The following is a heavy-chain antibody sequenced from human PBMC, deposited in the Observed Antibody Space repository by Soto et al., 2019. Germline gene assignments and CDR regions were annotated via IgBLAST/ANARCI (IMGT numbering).Heavy chain of an antibody. Sequence: QVQLVQSGAEVKKPGSSVKVSCKASGGTFSSYTISWVRQAPGQGLEWMGRIIPILGIANYAQKFQGRVTITADKSTSTAYMELSSLRSDDTDVYYCARVTVAAAGTTFDPWGQGTLVTGSS. CDR2: IIPILGIA. CDR1: GGTFSSYT. CDR3: ARVTVAAAGTTFDP. D-gene: IGHD6-13*01. V-gene: IGHV1-69*02. J-gene: IGHJ5*02.